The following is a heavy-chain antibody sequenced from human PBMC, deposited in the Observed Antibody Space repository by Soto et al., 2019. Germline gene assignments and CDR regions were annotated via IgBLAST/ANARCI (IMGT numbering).Heavy chain of an antibody. CDR2: IIPIFGTA. Sequence: GASVKVSCKASGGTFSSYAISWVRQAPGQGLEWMGGIIPIFGTANYAQKFQGRVTITADESTSTAYMELSSLRSEDTAVYYCARGSYSGSYYSFYYYYGMDVWGQGTTVTVSS. V-gene: IGHV1-69*13. D-gene: IGHD1-26*01. CDR3: ARGSYSGSYYSFYYYYGMDV. J-gene: IGHJ6*02. CDR1: GGTFSSYA.